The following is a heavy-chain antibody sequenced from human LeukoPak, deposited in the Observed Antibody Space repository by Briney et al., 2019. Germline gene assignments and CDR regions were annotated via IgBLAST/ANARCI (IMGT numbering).Heavy chain of an antibody. D-gene: IGHD3-3*01. CDR2: INPNSGGT. CDR3: ARDKVHYDFWGGYETFDY. Sequence: ASVKVSCKASGYTFTGYYMHWVRQAPGQGLEWMGWINPNSGGTNYAQKFQGRVTMTRDTSISTAYMELSRLRSDDTAVYYCARDKVHYDFWGGYETFDYWGQGTLVTVSS. J-gene: IGHJ4*02. CDR1: GYTFTGYY. V-gene: IGHV1-2*02.